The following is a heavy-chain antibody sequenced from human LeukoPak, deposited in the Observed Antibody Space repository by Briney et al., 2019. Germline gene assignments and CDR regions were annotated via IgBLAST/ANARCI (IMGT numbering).Heavy chain of an antibody. D-gene: IGHD6-13*01. CDR2: ISRGSRTI. V-gene: IGHV3-48*01. CDR3: ARDSYSSSRNDY. CDR1: GFTFSDYS. Sequence: GGSLRLSCTASGFTFSDYSMNWVRQAPGKGLEWVSNISRGSRTIYYSDSVKGRFTISRDNAKNSLYLQMNSLRTEDTAAYFCARDSYSSSRNDYWGQGTLVTVSS. J-gene: IGHJ4*02.